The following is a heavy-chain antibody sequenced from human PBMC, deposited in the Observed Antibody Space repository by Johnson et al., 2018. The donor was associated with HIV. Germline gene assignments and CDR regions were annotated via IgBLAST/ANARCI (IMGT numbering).Heavy chain of an antibody. CDR3: AKESKWESRTPHAFDL. Sequence: VQLVESGGGLVQPGGSLRLSCAASGFTFSSYWMHWVRQAPGKGLVWVSRINSDGSSTSYADSVKGRFTVSRDNSKNTLYLQMKSLRPEDTAVYYCAKESKWESRTPHAFDLWGQGTMVTVSS. J-gene: IGHJ3*01. CDR1: GFTFSSYW. D-gene: IGHD1-26*01. CDR2: INSDGSST. V-gene: IGHV3-74*01.